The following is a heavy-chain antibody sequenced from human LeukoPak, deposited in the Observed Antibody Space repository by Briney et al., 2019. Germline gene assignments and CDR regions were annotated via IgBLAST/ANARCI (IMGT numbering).Heavy chain of an antibody. D-gene: IGHD1-26*01. CDR3: AREREDYFDY. V-gene: IGHV3-23*01. CDR2: ISGNAGGT. J-gene: IGHJ4*02. Sequence: QPGGSLRLSCAASGFTFSNYAMSWVRQAPGKGLEWVSTISGNAGGTYYADSMRGRFTISRDNSKNTLYLQMNSLRAEDTAVYYCAREREDYFDYWGQGTLVTVSS. CDR1: GFTFSNYA.